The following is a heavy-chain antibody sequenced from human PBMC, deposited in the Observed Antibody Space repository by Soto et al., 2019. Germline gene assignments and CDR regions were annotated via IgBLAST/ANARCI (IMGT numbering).Heavy chain of an antibody. J-gene: IGHJ4*02. CDR2: INPSGGST. CDR1: GYTFTSYY. Sequence: ASVKVSCKASGYTFTSYYMHWVRQAPGQGLEWMGIINPSGGSTSYAQKFQGRVTMTRDTSTSTVYMELSSLRSEDTAVYYCARILSNYYDSSGYYADFDYWGQGTLVTVSS. V-gene: IGHV1-46*01. D-gene: IGHD3-22*01. CDR3: ARILSNYYDSSGYYADFDY.